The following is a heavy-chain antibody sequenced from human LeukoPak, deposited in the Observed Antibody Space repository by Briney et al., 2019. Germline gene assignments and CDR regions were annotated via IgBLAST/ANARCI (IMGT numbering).Heavy chain of an antibody. CDR2: IIPVFETP. D-gene: IGHD3-9*01. CDR1: GGTFNNYA. V-gene: IGHV1-69*13. CDR3: ARGLRYFDWSPFDY. J-gene: IGHJ4*02. Sequence: ASVKVSCKASGGTFNNYAISWVRQAPGQGLEWMGGIIPVFETPHYAQNFQGRVTITADESTSAAYMELSSLRSDDTAVYYCARGLRYFDWSPFDYWGQGTLVTVSS.